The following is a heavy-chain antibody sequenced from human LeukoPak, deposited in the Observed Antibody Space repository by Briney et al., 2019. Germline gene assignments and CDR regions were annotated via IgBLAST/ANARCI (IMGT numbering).Heavy chain of an antibody. CDR3: AIGASPGALYI. V-gene: IGHV3-74*03. CDR2: INNVGSST. Sequence: GGSLRLSCAASGFTFSSYSMNWVRQAPGKGLVWVSRINNVGSSTAYADYVKGRFTISRDNAKNTLYLQMNSLRVEDTALYYCAIGASPGALYIWGQGTMVTVSS. CDR1: GFTFSSYS. D-gene: IGHD4/OR15-4a*01. J-gene: IGHJ3*02.